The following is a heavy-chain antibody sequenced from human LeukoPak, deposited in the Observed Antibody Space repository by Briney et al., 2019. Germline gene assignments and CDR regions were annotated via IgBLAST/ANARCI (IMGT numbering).Heavy chain of an antibody. Sequence: ASVKVSCKVSGHTLTKLSIQWVRQAPGKGLEWMGGFDPEDGEAIYAQNFQGRVTMTEDTSTDTAYMELRSPRSDDTAVYYCAKPQHIVVVGDAFDIWGQGTMVTVSS. CDR1: GHTLTKLS. J-gene: IGHJ3*02. D-gene: IGHD2-15*01. CDR3: AKPQHIVVVGDAFDI. V-gene: IGHV1-24*01. CDR2: FDPEDGEA.